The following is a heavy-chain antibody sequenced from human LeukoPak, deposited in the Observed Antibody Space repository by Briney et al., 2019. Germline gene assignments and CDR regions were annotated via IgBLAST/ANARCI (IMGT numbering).Heavy chain of an antibody. CDR3: AKGLDGSGSYPY. V-gene: IGHV3-23*01. J-gene: IGHJ4*02. CDR1: GFTFSSYA. D-gene: IGHD3-10*01. CDR2: ISGSGGST. Sequence: GGSLRLSCAASGFTFSSYAMNWVRQAPGKGLEWVSGISGSGGSTYYADSVRGRFTISRDSFKNTLYLQMNSLRAEDTAVYYCAKGLDGSGSYPYWGQGTLVTVSS.